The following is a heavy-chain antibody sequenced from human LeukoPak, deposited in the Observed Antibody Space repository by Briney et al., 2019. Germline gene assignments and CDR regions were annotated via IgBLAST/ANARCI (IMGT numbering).Heavy chain of an antibody. CDR1: GITLSNYG. CDR2: ISGSGGST. V-gene: IGHV3-23*01. D-gene: IGHD3-9*01. J-gene: IGHJ4*02. Sequence: PGGSLRLSCAVSGITLSNYGMSWVRQAPGQGLEGVSAISGSGGSTYYADSVKGRFTISRDNSKNTLYLQMNSLRAEDTAVYYFSKDVAGYDILTGYFWEGGFDYWGQGTLVTVSS. CDR3: SKDVAGYDILTGYFWEGGFDY.